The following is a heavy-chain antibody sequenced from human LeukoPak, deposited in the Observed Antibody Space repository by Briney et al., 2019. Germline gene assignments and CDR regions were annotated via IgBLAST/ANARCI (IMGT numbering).Heavy chain of an antibody. CDR3: ARTTYYYDSSGYYLDY. CDR1: GYTFTTYW. D-gene: IGHD3-22*01. CDR2: IYPADSDT. Sequence: GESLKISCKVSGYTFTTYWIGWVRQMPGKGLEWMGIIYPADSDTRYSPSFQGQVTTSVDKSISTAYLQWSSLKASDTAMYYCARTTYYYDSSGYYLDYWGQGTLVTVSS. V-gene: IGHV5-51*01. J-gene: IGHJ4*02.